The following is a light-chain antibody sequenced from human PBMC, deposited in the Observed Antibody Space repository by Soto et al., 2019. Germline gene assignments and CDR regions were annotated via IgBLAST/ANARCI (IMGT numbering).Light chain of an antibody. CDR1: QGIRND. Sequence: AIQMTQSPSSLSASVGDRVTITCRASQGIRNDVGWYQQKPGKGPKLLIYAASSLQSGVPSRFSGSGSGTDFTLTISSLQPEDFATYYCLQDYNYPLTFGQGTMLEIK. J-gene: IGKJ2*01. V-gene: IGKV1-6*01. CDR3: LQDYNYPLT. CDR2: AAS.